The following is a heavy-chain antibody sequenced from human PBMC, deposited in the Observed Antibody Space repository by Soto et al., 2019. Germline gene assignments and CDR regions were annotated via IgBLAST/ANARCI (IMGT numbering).Heavy chain of an antibody. CDR2: LYPDGRA. Sequence: RRSLRPSCAASGFTVSSNYLAWVRQVPGKGLKWVSVLYPDGRAYYADSVKGRFTTCTDNPKNSVYLQMNTWRAEDTAVYYCARGLGREYHDNRNHFHLDSWGQGTPVTVSA. J-gene: IGHJ4*02. D-gene: IGHD1-20*01. CDR1: GFTVSSNY. V-gene: IGHV3-53*01. CDR3: ARGLGREYHDNRNHFHLDS.